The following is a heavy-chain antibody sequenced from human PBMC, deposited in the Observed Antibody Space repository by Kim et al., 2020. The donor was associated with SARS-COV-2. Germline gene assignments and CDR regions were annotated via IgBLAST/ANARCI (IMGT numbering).Heavy chain of an antibody. CDR1: GGSFSGYY. V-gene: IGHV4-34*01. Sequence: SETLSLTCAVYGGSFSGYYWSWIRQPPGKGLEWIGEINHSGSTNYNPSLKSRVTISVDTSKNQFSLKLSSVTAADTAVYYCARRTMVFYYYYYGMDVWGQGTTVTVSS. CDR2: INHSGST. J-gene: IGHJ6*02. D-gene: IGHD3-10*01. CDR3: ARRTMVFYYYYYGMDV.